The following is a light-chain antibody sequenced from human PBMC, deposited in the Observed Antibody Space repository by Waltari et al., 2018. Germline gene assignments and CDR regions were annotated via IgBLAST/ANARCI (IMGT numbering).Light chain of an antibody. CDR2: EVH. CDR1: SDDVGAYNL. CDR3: CSYAGTTSWV. Sequence: QSALPQPASVSGSPGQSITISCPGTSDDVGAYNLVSWYQQSSGKAPKLIIYEVHKLPSGVSSRFSASRSGNTASLTISGLQSEDEANYYCCSYAGTTSWVFGGGTKVTVL. J-gene: IGLJ3*02. V-gene: IGLV2-23*02.